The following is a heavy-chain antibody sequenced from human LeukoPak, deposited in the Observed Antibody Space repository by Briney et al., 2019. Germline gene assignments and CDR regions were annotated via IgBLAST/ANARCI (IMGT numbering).Heavy chain of an antibody. D-gene: IGHD4-11*01. CDR2: FDPEDGET. CDR3: ATAVKNTVTTYYFDY. J-gene: IGHJ4*02. Sequence: ASVKVSCKVSGYTLTELSMHWVRQAPGKGLEWMGGFDPEDGETIYAQKFQGRVTMTEDTSTDTAYMELSSLRSEDTAVYYSATAVKNTVTTYYFDYWGQGTLVTVSS. V-gene: IGHV1-24*01. CDR1: GYTLTELS.